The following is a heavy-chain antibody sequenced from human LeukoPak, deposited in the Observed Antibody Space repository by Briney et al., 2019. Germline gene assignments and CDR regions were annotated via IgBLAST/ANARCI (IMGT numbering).Heavy chain of an antibody. J-gene: IGHJ4*02. CDR3: AKSEASGFDY. V-gene: IGHV3-23*01. CDR2: ISGSGGST. D-gene: IGHD1-26*01. CDR1: GFTLSSYA. Sequence: GGSLRLSCAAPGFTLSSYAMSWVPQAPAKGLEWVSAISGSGGSTYYADSMKGRFTISRDNSKNTLYLQMNSLRAEDTAVYYCAKSEASGFDYWGQGTLVTVSS.